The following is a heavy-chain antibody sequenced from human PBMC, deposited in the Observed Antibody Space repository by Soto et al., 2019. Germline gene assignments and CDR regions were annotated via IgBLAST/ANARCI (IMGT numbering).Heavy chain of an antibody. V-gene: IGHV3-30*03. Sequence: GGSLRLSCAASGFTFSTYGVHWVRQAPGKGLEWVAVISNDERNKDSADSVKGRFTISRDNSKNTVSLQMNSLRDEDTAVYFCARAQRYFYETTGYGWYFDLWGRGTLVTVSS. J-gene: IGHJ2*01. CDR2: ISNDERNK. CDR1: GFTFSTYG. D-gene: IGHD3-22*01. CDR3: ARAQRYFYETTGYGWYFDL.